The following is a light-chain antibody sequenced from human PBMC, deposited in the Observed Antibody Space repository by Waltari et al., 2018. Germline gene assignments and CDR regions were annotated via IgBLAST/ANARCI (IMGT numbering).Light chain of an antibody. J-gene: IGKJ4*01. CDR3: QQYDSAVLT. V-gene: IGKV3-20*01. CDR1: QSVSSNS. CDR2: GAS. Sequence: VLTQPQGTLPLSPGERAILSCRASQSVSSNSLVWYQQKPGQTPRLLIYGASSRATGIPERFSGSGSGTDFTLTISSLEPEDFAMYYCQQYDSAVLTFGGGTKVEIK.